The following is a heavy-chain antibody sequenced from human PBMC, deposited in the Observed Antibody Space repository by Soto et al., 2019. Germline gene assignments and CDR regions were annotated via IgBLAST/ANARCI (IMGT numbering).Heavy chain of an antibody. Sequence: GASVKVSCKSSGYSFTGYYLHWVRQAPGQGLVWMGWIYHDSGGTNYAPKSRGWVTMTEDTSIRTAYMELSGLKSDDTAVYFCVRAETFYPGNTFDYWGQGALVTVSS. D-gene: IGHD1-1*01. CDR1: GYSFTGYY. J-gene: IGHJ4*02. CDR3: VRAETFYPGNTFDY. CDR2: IYHDSGGT. V-gene: IGHV1-2*04.